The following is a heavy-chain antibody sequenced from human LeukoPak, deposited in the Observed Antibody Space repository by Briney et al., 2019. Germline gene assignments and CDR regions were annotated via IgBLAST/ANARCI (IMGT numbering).Heavy chain of an antibody. V-gene: IGHV1-18*01. J-gene: IGHJ4*02. CDR3: ARDSADYGDYDY. CDR1: GYTFTRYG. CDR2: ISANNGNT. Sequence: ASVKVSCKASGYTFTRYGIIWVRQAPGQGLEWMGWISANNGNTNYAQKFQGRVTMTRDTSTSTVYMELSSLRSEDTAVYYCARDSADYGDYDYWGQGTLVTVSS. D-gene: IGHD4-17*01.